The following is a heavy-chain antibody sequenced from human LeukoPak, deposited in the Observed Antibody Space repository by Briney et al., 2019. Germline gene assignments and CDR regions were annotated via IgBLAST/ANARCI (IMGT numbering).Heavy chain of an antibody. CDR3: ARDLVVTTMSSGYSDY. Sequence: PGGSLRLSCAASGFTFSDYYMSWIRQAPGKGLEWVSVIYSGGSTYYADSVKGRFTISRDNSKNTLYLQMNSLRAEDTAVYYCARDLVVTTMSSGYSDYWGQGTPVTVSS. D-gene: IGHD2-21*02. J-gene: IGHJ4*02. CDR2: IYSGGST. V-gene: IGHV3-53*01. CDR1: GFTFSDYY.